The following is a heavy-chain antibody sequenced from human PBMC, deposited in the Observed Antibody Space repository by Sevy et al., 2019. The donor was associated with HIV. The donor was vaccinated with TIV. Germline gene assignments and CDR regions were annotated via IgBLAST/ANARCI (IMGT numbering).Heavy chain of an antibody. V-gene: IGHV1-2*06. CDR3: VVLARLDL. CDR1: GYSFFDYS. J-gene: IGHJ4*02. Sequence: ASVKVSCKASGYSFFDYSLNWVRQAPGQGLEWMGRINPNSGSTTYAQKFQGRVTMTRDTSITTSYMELSSLRSDDTALYYCVVLARLDLWGQGTLVTVSS. D-gene: IGHD2-2*01. CDR2: INPNSGST.